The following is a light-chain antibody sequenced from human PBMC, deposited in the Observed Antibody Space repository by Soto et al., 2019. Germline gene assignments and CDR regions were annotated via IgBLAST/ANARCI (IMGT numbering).Light chain of an antibody. CDR1: QTVRNNY. CDR2: DAS. J-gene: IGKJ4*01. V-gene: IGKV3-20*01. CDR3: QQFSSYPLT. Sequence: IVLTPAPITLSFSPGDRHTLSCRASQTVRNNYLAWYQQKPGQAPRLLIYDASSRATGIPDRFSGGGSGTDFTLTISRLEPEDFAVYYCQQFSSYPLTFGGGTKVDIK.